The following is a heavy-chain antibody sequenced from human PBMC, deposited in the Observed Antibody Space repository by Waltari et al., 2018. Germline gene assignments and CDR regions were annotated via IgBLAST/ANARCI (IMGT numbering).Heavy chain of an antibody. D-gene: IGHD3-10*01. CDR1: GFAFSYHA. V-gene: IGHV3-30*04. CDR2: SSFDGRGN. Sequence: QVQLVESGGGVVQPGRSLRLSCEASGFAFSYHAMHWGRLAPGKGRGWVALSSFDGRGNSYADSGKGRSTISRDNSRNTLYLQLKSLRPEDTAVYYCAREPRSVAPRAFDLWGQGTMVTVSS. J-gene: IGHJ3*01. CDR3: AREPRSVAPRAFDL.